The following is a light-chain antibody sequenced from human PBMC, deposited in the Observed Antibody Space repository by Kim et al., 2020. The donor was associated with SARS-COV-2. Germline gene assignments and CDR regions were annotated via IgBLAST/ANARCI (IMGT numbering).Light chain of an antibody. CDR1: QSVSSD. CDR3: QQYNDWPPRT. CDR2: HAS. V-gene: IGKV3-15*01. J-gene: IGKJ4*01. Sequence: SPGERATLSCTASQSVSSDLAWYQQKPGQAPRLLIYHASARAAGIPDRFSGSGSGTEFTLTIISLQSEDFAVYYCQQYNDWPPRTFGGGTKVYIK.